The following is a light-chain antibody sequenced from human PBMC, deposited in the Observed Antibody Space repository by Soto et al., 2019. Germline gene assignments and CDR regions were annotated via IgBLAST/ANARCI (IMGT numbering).Light chain of an antibody. CDR1: QSVSSSY. CDR3: HQYGRSPFT. J-gene: IGKJ3*01. Sequence: EIVLTQSPGTLSLSPGEKATLSCRASQSVSSSYLAWYQQKPGQAPRLLIYGASSRATGIPDRFSGSGSGTVFPLTISRLEPEVFAVYYWHQYGRSPFTFGPGTKVHIK. V-gene: IGKV3-20*01. CDR2: GAS.